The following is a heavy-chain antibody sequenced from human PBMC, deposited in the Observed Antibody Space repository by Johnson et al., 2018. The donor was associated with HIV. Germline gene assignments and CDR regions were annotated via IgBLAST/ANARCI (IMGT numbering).Heavy chain of an antibody. CDR2: TSFDERGK. Sequence: QVQLVESGGGVVQPGRSLRLACVASGFTFNRYGLHWVRQAPGKGLEWVATTSFDERGKHYTDSVKGRFTISRDNYKNALYLQLNSLRPEDTAVYYCARDGAIAGAATEALDLWGQGTMVIVSS. CDR3: ARDGAIAGAATEALDL. D-gene: IGHD1-26*01. CDR1: GFTFNRYG. J-gene: IGHJ3*01. V-gene: IGHV3-30*04.